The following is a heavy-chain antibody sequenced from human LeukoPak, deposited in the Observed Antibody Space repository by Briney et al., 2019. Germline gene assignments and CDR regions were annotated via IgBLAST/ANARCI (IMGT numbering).Heavy chain of an antibody. Sequence: GGSLRLSCAASGFTFTSYAMSWVRQAPGKGLEWVSAITGSGGSTYYADYVKGRFTISRDNSKNTLYLQMNSLRAEDTAVYYCAGSSDPTWYYWGQGTLVTVSS. CDR1: GFTFTSYA. D-gene: IGHD6-6*01. CDR2: ITGSGGST. J-gene: IGHJ4*02. CDR3: AGSSDPTWYY. V-gene: IGHV3-23*01.